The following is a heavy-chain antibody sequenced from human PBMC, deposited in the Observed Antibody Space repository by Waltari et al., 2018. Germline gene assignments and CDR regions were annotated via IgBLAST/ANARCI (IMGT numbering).Heavy chain of an antibody. V-gene: IGHV4-34*01. J-gene: IGHJ4*02. CDR3: ARGLGGAPDY. CDR1: GGSFSGYY. Sequence: VQLQQWGAGLLKPSETLSLTCAVYGGSFSGYYWSWIRQPPGKGLEWIGEINHSGSTNYNPSLKSRVTISVDTSKNQFSLKLSSVTAADTAVYYCARGLGGAPDYWGQGTLVTVSS. CDR2: INHSGST. D-gene: IGHD3-16*01.